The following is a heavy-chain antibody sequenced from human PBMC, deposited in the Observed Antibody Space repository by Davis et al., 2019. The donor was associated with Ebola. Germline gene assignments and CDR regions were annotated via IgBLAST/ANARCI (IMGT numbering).Heavy chain of an antibody. CDR3: AREAAAVYFDY. CDR2: ISSSSSYI. V-gene: IGHV3-21*01. J-gene: IGHJ4*02. CDR1: GFTFSSYS. Sequence: GESLKISCAASGFTFSSYSMNWVRQAPGKGLEWVSSISSSSSYIYYADSVKGRFTISRDNAKNSLYLQMNSLRAEDTAVYYCAREAAAVYFDYWGQGTLVTVSS. D-gene: IGHD6-13*01.